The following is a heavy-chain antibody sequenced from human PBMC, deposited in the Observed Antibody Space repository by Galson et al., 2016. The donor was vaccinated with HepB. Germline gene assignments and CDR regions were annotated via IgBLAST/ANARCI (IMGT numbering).Heavy chain of an antibody. CDR1: GFTFSNYA. D-gene: IGHD2-15*01. V-gene: IGHV3-23*01. J-gene: IGHJ4*02. Sequence: SLRLSCAAPGFTFSNYAMSWVRQAPGKGLEWVSAISGGGGSRYYADSVKGRFTISRDNSKDTLYMQMSSLRAEDTAVYYCAKRYCSGAGCYIDYWGQGTLVTVSS. CDR3: AKRYCSGAGCYIDY. CDR2: ISGGGGSR.